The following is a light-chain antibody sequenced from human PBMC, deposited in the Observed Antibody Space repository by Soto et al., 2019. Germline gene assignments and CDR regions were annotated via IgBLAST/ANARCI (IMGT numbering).Light chain of an antibody. V-gene: IGKV1-5*03. Sequence: DIQMTQSPSTLSASVGDRVIITCRASQSISSWLAWYQQKPGKAPKFLIYKASRLESGVPSRFSGSGSGTEFTLTISSLQSDDFATYYCQQYKSDSRTFGQGTKVEIK. CDR2: KAS. J-gene: IGKJ1*01. CDR3: QQYKSDSRT. CDR1: QSISSW.